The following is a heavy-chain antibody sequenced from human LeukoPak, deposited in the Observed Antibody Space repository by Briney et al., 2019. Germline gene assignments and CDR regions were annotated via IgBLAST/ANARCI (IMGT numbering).Heavy chain of an antibody. V-gene: IGHV4-39*01. CDR1: GGSISSSTYY. Sequence: SETLSLTCTVSGGSISSSTYYWGWIRQPPGKGLEWIGSIYYSRSTYYNPSLKSRVTISVDTSKNQFSLKLSSVTAADTAVYYCARGRDNVFRPTLRYFEYWGQGTLVTVSS. CDR3: ARGRDNVFRPTLRYFEY. J-gene: IGHJ4*02. D-gene: IGHD1-1*01. CDR2: IYYSRST.